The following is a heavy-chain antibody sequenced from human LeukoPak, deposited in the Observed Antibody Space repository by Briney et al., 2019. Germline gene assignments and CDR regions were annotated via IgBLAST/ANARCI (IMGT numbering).Heavy chain of an antibody. V-gene: IGHV1-8*01. Sequence: ASVKVSCKASGYTFTSYDINWVRQATGQGLEWMGWMNPNSGNTGYAQKFQGRVTMTRNTSISTAYMELSSLRSEDTAVYYCAIVGELERSIDYWGQGTLVTVSS. D-gene: IGHD3-10*01. CDR3: AIVGELERSIDY. CDR2: MNPNSGNT. CDR1: GYTFTSYD. J-gene: IGHJ4*02.